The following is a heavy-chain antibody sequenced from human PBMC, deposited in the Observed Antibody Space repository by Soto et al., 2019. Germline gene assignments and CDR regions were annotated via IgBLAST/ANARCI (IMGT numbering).Heavy chain of an antibody. D-gene: IGHD2-15*01. V-gene: IGHV4-4*07. CDR3: ARASVGPPGGGSWTMPFDI. J-gene: IGHJ4*02. Sequence: PSETLSLTCTVSGGSISSYYWSWIRQPAGKGLEWIGRIYTGGSTNYSPSLKSRVTMSVDTSKNQFSLRLTSVTAADTAVYYCARASVGPPGGGSWTMPFDIWGRGTLVNVSS. CDR1: GGSISSYY. CDR2: IYTGGST.